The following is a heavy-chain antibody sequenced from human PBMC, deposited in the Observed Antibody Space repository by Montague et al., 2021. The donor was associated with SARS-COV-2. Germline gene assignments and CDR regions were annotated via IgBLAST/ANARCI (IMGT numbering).Heavy chain of an antibody. CDR1: GGSISSSSYY. J-gene: IGHJ6*02. D-gene: IGHD6-19*01. CDR3: ARESSGCFFRRCSRYGMDV. V-gene: IGHV4-39*07. Sequence: SETLSLTCTVSGGSISSSSYYWGWIRQPPGKGLEWIGSIYYSGSTYYNPSLKSRVTISVDKSKNRFSLKLSSVTAADTAVYYCARESSGCFFRRCSRYGMDVWGQGTTVTVSS. CDR2: IYYSGST.